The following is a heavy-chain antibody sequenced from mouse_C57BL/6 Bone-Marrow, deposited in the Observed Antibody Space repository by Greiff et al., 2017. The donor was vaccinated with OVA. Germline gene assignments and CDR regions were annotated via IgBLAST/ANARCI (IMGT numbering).Heavy chain of an antibody. V-gene: IGHV1-18*01. CDR3: ARGGYYGYDGGAWFAY. J-gene: IGHJ3*01. CDR1: GYTFTDYN. Sequence: VQLKQSGPELAKPGASVKIPCKASGYTFTDYNMDWVKQSHGKSLEWIGDINANNGGTIYNQKFKGKATLTVDKSSSTAYMELRSLTSEDTAVYYCARGGYYGYDGGAWFAYWGQGTLVTVSA. D-gene: IGHD2-2*01. CDR2: INANNGGT.